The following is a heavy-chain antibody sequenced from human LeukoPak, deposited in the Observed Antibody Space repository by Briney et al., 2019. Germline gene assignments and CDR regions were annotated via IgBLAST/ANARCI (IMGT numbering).Heavy chain of an antibody. CDR1: GYTFTSYY. V-gene: IGHV1-46*01. CDR2: INPSGGST. CDR3: ARRELAGSTAYFDY. D-gene: IGHD1-26*01. Sequence: ASVKVSCKASGYTFTSYYIHWVRQAPGQGLEWMGIINPSGGSTNYAQDFQGRVTMTRDTSTSTVYMELSSLRSEDTAEYYCARRELAGSTAYFDYWGQGTLVTVSS. J-gene: IGHJ4*02.